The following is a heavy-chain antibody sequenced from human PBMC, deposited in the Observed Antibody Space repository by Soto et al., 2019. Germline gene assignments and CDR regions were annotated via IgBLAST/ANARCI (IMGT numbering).Heavy chain of an antibody. CDR1: GYTFTSYG. V-gene: IGHV1-18*01. CDR3: ARVGYDFWSGYYTHYYYYMDV. CDR2: ISAYNGNT. Sequence: GASVKVSCKASGYTFTSYGISCVRQAPGQGLEWMGWISAYNGNTNYAQKLQGRVTMTTDTSTSTAYMELRSLRSDDTAVYYCARVGYDFWSGYYTHYYYYMDVWGKGTTVTVSS. J-gene: IGHJ6*03. D-gene: IGHD3-3*01.